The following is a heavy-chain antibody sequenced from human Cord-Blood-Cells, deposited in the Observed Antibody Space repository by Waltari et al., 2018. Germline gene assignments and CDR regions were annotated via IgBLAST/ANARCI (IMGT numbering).Heavy chain of an antibody. CDR3: ARHRKRVRGVIDY. J-gene: IGHJ4*02. V-gene: IGHV4-34*01. CDR2: INHSGST. Sequence: QVQLQQWGAGLLKPSETLSLTCAVYGGSFSGYYWSWIRQPPGKGLEWIGEINHSGSTNYNPSLKIRVTISVDTSKNQFSRKLSSVTAAETAVYYCARHRKRVRGVIDYWGQGTLVTVSS. CDR1: GGSFSGYY. D-gene: IGHD3-10*01.